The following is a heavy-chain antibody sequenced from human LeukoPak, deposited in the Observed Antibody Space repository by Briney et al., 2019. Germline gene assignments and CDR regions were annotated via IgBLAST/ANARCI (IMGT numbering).Heavy chain of an antibody. CDR3: ARDIVVVSAPLDYYYMDV. CDR2: ISSSSSTI. D-gene: IGHD2-2*01. CDR1: GFTFSSYS. J-gene: IGHJ6*03. V-gene: IGHV3-48*01. Sequence: GGSLRLSCAASGFTFSSYSMNWVRQAPGKGLEWVSYISSSSSTIYYADSVKGRFTISRDNAKNSLYLQMNSLRAEDTAVYYCARDIVVVSAPLDYYYMDVWGKGTTVTVSS.